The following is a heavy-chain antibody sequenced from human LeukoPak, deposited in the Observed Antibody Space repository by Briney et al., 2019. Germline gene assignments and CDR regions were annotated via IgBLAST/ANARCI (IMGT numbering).Heavy chain of an antibody. CDR3: ARKYCSGGSCDAFDI. D-gene: IGHD2-15*01. CDR2: INHSGST. Sequence: PSETLSLTCAVYGGTFSGYYWSWIRQPPGKGLEWIGEINHSGSTNYNPSLKSRVTISVDTSKNQFSLKLSSVTAPDTAVYYCARKYCSGGSCDAFDIWGQGTMVTVSS. V-gene: IGHV4-34*01. CDR1: GGTFSGYY. J-gene: IGHJ3*02.